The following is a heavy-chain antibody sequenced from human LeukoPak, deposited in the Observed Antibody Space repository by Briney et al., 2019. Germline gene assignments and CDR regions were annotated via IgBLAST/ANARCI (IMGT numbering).Heavy chain of an antibody. V-gene: IGHV3-49*04. CDR3: TREGTVTYDGMDV. J-gene: IGHJ6*02. CDR1: GFTFSSYA. Sequence: GGSLRLSCAASGFTFSSYAMSWVRQAPGKGLEWVGFIRSKADAGTTEYAASVKGRFTISRDDSKSIAYLQMNSLKTEDTAVYYCTREGTVTYDGMDVWGQGTTVTVSS. D-gene: IGHD4-17*01. CDR2: IRSKADAGTT.